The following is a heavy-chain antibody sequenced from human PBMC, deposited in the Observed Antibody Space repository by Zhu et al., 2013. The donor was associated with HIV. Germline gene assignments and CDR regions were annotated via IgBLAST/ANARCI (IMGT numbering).Heavy chain of an antibody. J-gene: IGHJ4*02. CDR2: IIPVFGTA. V-gene: IGHV1-69*01. D-gene: IGHD6-13*01. CDR1: GGTLSTHA. Sequence: QVQMVQSGAEVKKPGSSVKVSCKASGGTLSTHAITWVRQAPGQGLEWVGGIIPVFGTATYAQKFQDRVTITADESTNTAYMELGGLTSEDTALYYCARDLAAGTNNAGYTAAVPDYWGQGTLVTVSS. CDR3: ARDLAAGTNNAGYTAAVPDY.